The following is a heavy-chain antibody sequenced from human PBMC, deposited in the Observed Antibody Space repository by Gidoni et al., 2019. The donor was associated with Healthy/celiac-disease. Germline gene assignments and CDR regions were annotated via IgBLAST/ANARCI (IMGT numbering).Heavy chain of an antibody. CDR3: ARHMRGIAVAGFDY. CDR1: GDRVTTNLAA. CDR2: TYYRSKWYN. J-gene: IGHJ4*02. V-gene: IGHV6-1*01. Sequence: QVQLQQSGPGPVKPSQTLSLTCSIPGDRVTTNLAAWNWTRQSPSRGLEWLGRTYYRSKWYNDYAVSVKSRITINPDTSKNQFSLQLNSVTPEDTAVYYCARHMRGIAVAGFDYWGQGTLVTVSS. D-gene: IGHD6-19*01.